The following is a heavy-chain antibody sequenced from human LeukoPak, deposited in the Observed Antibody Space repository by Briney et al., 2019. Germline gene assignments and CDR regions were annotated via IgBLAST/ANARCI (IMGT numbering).Heavy chain of an antibody. D-gene: IGHD3-10*02. CDR3: AELGITMIGGV. Sequence: GGSLRLPCVASGFTFSSYAMHWVRQTPGKGLEYVSGINSNGGSTHYANSVKGRFTISRDNAKNSLYLQMNSLRAEDTAVYYCAELGITMIGGVWGKGTTVTISS. CDR1: GFTFSSYA. J-gene: IGHJ6*04. CDR2: INSNGGST. V-gene: IGHV3-64*01.